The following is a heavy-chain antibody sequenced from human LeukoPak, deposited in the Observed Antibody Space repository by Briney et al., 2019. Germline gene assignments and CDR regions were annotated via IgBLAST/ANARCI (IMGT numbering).Heavy chain of an antibody. CDR2: ISYNSGTI. CDR1: GFTFSSYG. CDR3: ARGRLRGHCNWMPVHPEY. Sequence: GRSLRLSCAASGFTFSSYGMHWVRQAPGKGLEWLSYISYNSGTISYADSVKGRFTVPRDDAANSLYLQMTSLRVEDTAVFFCARGRLRGHCNWMPVHPEYWGQGTLVTVSS. D-gene: IGHD1-20*01. J-gene: IGHJ4*02. V-gene: IGHV3-48*04.